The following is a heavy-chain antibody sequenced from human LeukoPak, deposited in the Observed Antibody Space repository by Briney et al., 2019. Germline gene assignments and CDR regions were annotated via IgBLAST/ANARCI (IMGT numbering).Heavy chain of an antibody. CDR1: GGSISSYY. J-gene: IGHJ6*02. CDR3: AREAGSSWYSGDYYYGMDV. D-gene: IGHD6-13*01. CDR2: IYYSGST. Sequence: PSETLSLTCTVSGGSISSYYWSWIRQPPGKGLEWIGYIYYSGSTNYNPSLKSRVTISVDTSKNQFSLKLSSVTAADTAVYYCAREAGSSWYSGDYYYGMDVWGQGTTVTVSS. V-gene: IGHV4-59*01.